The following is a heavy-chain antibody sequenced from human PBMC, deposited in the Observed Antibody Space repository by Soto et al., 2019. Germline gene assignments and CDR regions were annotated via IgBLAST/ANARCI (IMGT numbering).Heavy chain of an antibody. D-gene: IGHD2-21*01. V-gene: IGHV3-33*01. J-gene: IGHJ4*02. CDR3: ARGLHSLFDY. CDR1: GFTFSNYV. CDR2: IWYDGNNK. Sequence: LRLSCAASGFTFSNYVMHWVRQAPGKGLEWVAVIWYDGNNKYYADSVKGRFTISRDNSNNTLYVQMTSLRAEDTAVYYCARGLHSLFDYWGQGTLVTVSS.